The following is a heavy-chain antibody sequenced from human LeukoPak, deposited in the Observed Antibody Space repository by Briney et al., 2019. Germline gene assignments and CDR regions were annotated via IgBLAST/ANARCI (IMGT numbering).Heavy chain of an antibody. CDR2: INAGNGNT. D-gene: IGHD6-19*01. J-gene: IGHJ4*02. CDR1: GYTFTSYA. Sequence: GASVKVSCKASGYTFTSYAMHWVRQAPGQRLEWMGWINAGNGNTKYSQKFQGRVTITRDTSASTAYMELSSLRSEDAAVYYCARDGGDSSGWYASSNYFDYWGQGTLVTVSS. V-gene: IGHV1-3*01. CDR3: ARDGGDSSGWYASSNYFDY.